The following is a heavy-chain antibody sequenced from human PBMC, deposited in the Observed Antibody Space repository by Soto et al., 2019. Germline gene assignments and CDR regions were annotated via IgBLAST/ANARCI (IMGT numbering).Heavy chain of an antibody. Sequence: EEQVLESGGGLVQPGGSLRLSCAASGFSVSSYFMTWVRQAPGKGLEWVSGISASGRSTYYAYSVKGRFTLSRENSNNTLYLDIKNMRVEDTAVYFCTRPFAYKMPSFCYFDLWGRGTLVTVSP. CDR2: ISASGRST. CDR1: GFSVSSYF. D-gene: IGHD1-1*01. J-gene: IGHJ2*01. CDR3: TRPFAYKMPSFCYFDL. V-gene: IGHV3-23*01.